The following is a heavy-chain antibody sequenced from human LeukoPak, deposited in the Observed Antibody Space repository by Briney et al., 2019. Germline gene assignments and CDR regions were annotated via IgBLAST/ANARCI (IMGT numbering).Heavy chain of an antibody. CDR3: AKDMAVDGAWLPLDY. Sequence: PGGSLRLSCAASGFTFSSYGMHWVRQAPGKGLEWVAVILRDGSYQWYADSVKGRFTISRDNSKNTLSLEMNSLRAEDTAVYYCAKDMAVDGAWLPLDYWGQGTLVTVSS. D-gene: IGHD5-12*01. CDR2: ILRDGSYQ. J-gene: IGHJ4*02. V-gene: IGHV3-30*02. CDR1: GFTFSSYG.